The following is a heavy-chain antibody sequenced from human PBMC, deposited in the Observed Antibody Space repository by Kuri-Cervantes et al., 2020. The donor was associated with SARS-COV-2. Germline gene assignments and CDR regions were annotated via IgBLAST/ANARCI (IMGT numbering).Heavy chain of an antibody. V-gene: IGHV3-30*18. D-gene: IGHD3-16*02. CDR1: GFPFSGYG. CDR3: AKTFRPYYDYVWGSYRQGEGDYFDY. CDR2: ISNDGSKK. J-gene: IGHJ4*02. Sequence: LSLTCADSGFPFSGYGMHWVRQAPGKGLEWVAVISNDGSKKYYADSVKGRFTVSRDNPKNTLYLQMDSLRAEDTAVYYCAKTFRPYYDYVWGSYRQGEGDYFDYWGQGTLVTVSS.